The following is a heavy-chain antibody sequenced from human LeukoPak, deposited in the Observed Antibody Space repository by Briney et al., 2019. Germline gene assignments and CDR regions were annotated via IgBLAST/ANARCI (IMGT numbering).Heavy chain of an antibody. CDR2: INWNGGST. CDR1: GFTVSSNY. J-gene: IGHJ4*02. CDR3: ARDRSYGSFDF. V-gene: IGHV3-20*01. Sequence: PGGSLRLSCAASGFTVSSNYMSWVRQAPGKGLEWVSGINWNGGSTFYADSVKGRFTISRDNAKNALYLQMNSLTAEDTALYHCARDRSYGSFDFWGQVTMVTVAS. D-gene: IGHD5-18*01.